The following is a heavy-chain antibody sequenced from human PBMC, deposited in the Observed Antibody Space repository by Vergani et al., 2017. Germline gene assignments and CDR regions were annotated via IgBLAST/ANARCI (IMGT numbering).Heavy chain of an antibody. J-gene: IGHJ4*02. V-gene: IGHV5-51*01. D-gene: IGHD1-1*01. CDR3: ARHTTYTDS. CDR1: EYSFGNYW. CDR2: IYPADSDT. Sequence: EVELVQSGTEMRKPGESLKISCKGSEYSFGNYWIGWVRQMPGKGLEWMGIIYPADSDTRYSQAFQGQVTISADKSISTAFLQWDSLKASDTALYYCARHTTYTDSWCQGTLFTVSS.